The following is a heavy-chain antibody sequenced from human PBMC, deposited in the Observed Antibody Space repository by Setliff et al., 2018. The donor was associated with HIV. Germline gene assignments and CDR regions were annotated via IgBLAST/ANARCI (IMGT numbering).Heavy chain of an antibody. D-gene: IGHD5-12*01. CDR3: ARGPQSYVDVVPTIGRYYFDY. CDR1: GYTFTVYY. J-gene: IGHJ4*02. CDR2: INTNSGDT. Sequence: ASVKVSCKASGYTFTVYYMHWVRQAPGQGLEWMGWINTNSGDTKYAQNFHGRFTMTRDTSISTAYMELSRLRSDDTAVFYCARGPQSYVDVVPTIGRYYFDYWGQGTLVTVSS. V-gene: IGHV1-2*02.